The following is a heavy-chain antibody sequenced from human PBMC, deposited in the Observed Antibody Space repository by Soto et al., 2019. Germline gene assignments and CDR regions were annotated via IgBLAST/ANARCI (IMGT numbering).Heavy chain of an antibody. CDR1: GFTLSSYW. CDR3: VGDGSTGWHFDS. D-gene: IGHD6-19*01. CDR2: TRQDGGQS. Sequence: GGSLRLSCEASGFTLSSYWMSWIRQAPGKGLEWVANTRQDGGQSYLVDSVQGRFTISRDNAKNSVYLQMNSLRAEDTAVYYCVGDGSTGWHFDSWGQGTLVTVSS. J-gene: IGHJ4*02. V-gene: IGHV3-7*01.